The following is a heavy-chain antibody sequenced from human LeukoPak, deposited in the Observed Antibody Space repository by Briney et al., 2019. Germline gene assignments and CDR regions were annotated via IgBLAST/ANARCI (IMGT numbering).Heavy chain of an antibody. J-gene: IGHJ4*02. D-gene: IGHD1-26*01. V-gene: IGHV3-30-3*01. CDR3: ARCRLGRHFDY. CDR2: ISYDGSNK. CDR1: GFTFSSYA. Sequence: SGGSLRLSCAASGFTFSSYAMHWVRQAPGKGLEWVAVISYDGSNKYYADSVKGRFTISRDNSKNTLYLQMNSLRAEDTAVYYCARCRLGRHFDYWGQGTLVTVSS.